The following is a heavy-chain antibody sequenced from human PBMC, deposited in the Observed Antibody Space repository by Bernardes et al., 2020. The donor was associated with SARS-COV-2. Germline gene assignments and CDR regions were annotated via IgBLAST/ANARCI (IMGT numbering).Heavy chain of an antibody. D-gene: IGHD3-9*01. J-gene: IGHJ4*02. Sequence: GSLRLSCEASGFNFKSYPMHWVRQVPGKGLEWVALVWSDGGNTNYADFVAGRFTVSRDNSKNTLYLEMNSLTGEDTAVYFCARSDARDWFYFGSWGQVTLVNVSS. CDR1: GFNFKSYP. CDR2: VWSDGGNT. CDR3: ARSDARDWFYFGS. V-gene: IGHV3-33*03.